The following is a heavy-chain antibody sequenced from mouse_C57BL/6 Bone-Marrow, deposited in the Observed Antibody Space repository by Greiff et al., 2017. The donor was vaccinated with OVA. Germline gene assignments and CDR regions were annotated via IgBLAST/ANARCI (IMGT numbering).Heavy chain of an antibody. V-gene: IGHV1-26*01. CDR1: GYTFTDYY. CDR2: INPNNGGT. CDR3: AVYSLYAMDY. J-gene: IGHJ4*01. Sequence: EVKLQQSGPELVKPGASVKISCKASGYTFTDYYMNWVKQSHGKSLEWIGDINPNNGGTSYNQKFKGKATLTVDKSSSTAYMELRSLTSEDSAVYYCAVYSLYAMDYWGQGTSVTVSS. D-gene: IGHD2-1*01.